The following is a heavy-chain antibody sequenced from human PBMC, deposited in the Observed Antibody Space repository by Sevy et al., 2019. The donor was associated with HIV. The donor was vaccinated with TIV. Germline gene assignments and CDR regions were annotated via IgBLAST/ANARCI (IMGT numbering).Heavy chain of an antibody. CDR1: GFTFSSYG. CDR2: IWFDGSNT. V-gene: IGHV3-33*01. CDR3: ARDLEFYDYGDYGPAFMPDY. D-gene: IGHD4-17*01. J-gene: IGHJ4*02. Sequence: GGSLRLSCAASGFTFSSYGMHWVRQAPGKGLEWVAVIWFDGSNTYYADSVKGRFTISRDIGKNTLHLQMNSLRAEDTAVYYCARDLEFYDYGDYGPAFMPDYWGQGTLVTVSS.